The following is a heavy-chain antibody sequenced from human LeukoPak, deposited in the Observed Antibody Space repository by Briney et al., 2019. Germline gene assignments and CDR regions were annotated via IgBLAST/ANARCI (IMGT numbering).Heavy chain of an antibody. CDR2: ISYSGST. Sequence: SETLSLTCTVSGGSISGYYWSWIRQPPGKGLEWIGYISYSGSTNYNPSLKRRVTMSVDTSKNQFSLRLRYVTAADTAIYFCARTAGGYSHYYFDYWGQGTLVTVSS. CDR3: ARTAGGYSHYYFDY. CDR1: GGSISGYY. D-gene: IGHD2-15*01. V-gene: IGHV4-59*01. J-gene: IGHJ4*02.